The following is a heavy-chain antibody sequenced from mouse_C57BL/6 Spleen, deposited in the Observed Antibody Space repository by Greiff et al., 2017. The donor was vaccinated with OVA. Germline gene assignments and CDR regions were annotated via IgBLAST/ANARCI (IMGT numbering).Heavy chain of an antibody. CDR2: IDPSDSYT. D-gene: IGHD2-2*01. CDR3: ARWGVTTRAWFAY. J-gene: IGHJ3*01. Sequence: QVQLQQPGAELVMPGASVKLSCKASGYTFTSYWMHWVKQRPGQGLEWIGEIDPSDSYTNYNQKFKGKSTLTVDKSSSTAYMQLSSLTSEDSAVYYCARWGVTTRAWFAYWGQGTLVTVSA. V-gene: IGHV1-69*01. CDR1: GYTFTSYW.